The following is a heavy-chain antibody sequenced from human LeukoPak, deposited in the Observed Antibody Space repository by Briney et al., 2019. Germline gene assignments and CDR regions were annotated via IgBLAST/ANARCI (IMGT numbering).Heavy chain of an antibody. CDR3: ARGRFLDAFDI. CDR2: IYYSGST. J-gene: IGHJ3*02. CDR1: GGSISSYY. V-gene: IGHV4-59*01. D-gene: IGHD3-3*01. Sequence: SETLSLTCTVSGGSISSYYWSWIRQPPGKGLEWIGYIYYSGSTKYKPSLKSRVTISVDTSKNQFSLKLSSVTAADAAVYYCARGRFLDAFDIWGQGTMVTVSS.